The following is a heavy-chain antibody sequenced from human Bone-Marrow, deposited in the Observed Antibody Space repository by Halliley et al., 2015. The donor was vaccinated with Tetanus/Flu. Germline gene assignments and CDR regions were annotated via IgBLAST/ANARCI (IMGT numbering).Heavy chain of an antibody. CDR3: ARDGGYYYDSSGYQFDS. J-gene: IGHJ5*01. D-gene: IGHD3-22*01. V-gene: IGHV3-33*01. CDR2: IWYDGSYK. Sequence: SGFNFNSYSMNWVRQAPGKGLEWVAFIWYDGSYKYYPDSVKGRFSISRDNSKNTVYLEMNSLRAEDTAVYYCARDGGYYYDSSGYQFDSWGQGTLVSVSS. CDR1: GFNFNSYS.